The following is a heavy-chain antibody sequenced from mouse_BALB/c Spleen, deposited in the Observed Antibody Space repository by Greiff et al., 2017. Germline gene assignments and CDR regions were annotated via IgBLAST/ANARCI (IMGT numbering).Heavy chain of an antibody. V-gene: IGHV1S135*01. J-gene: IGHJ3*01. CDR1: GYAFTSYN. CDR3: ASGNYGAY. CDR2: IDPYNGGT. D-gene: IGHD2-1*01. Sequence: EVKLMESGPELVKPGASVKVSCKASGYAFTSYNMYWVKQSHGKSLEWIGYIDPYNGGTSYNQKFKGKATLTVDKSSSTAYMHLNSLTSEDSAVYYCASGNYGAYWGQGTLVTVSA.